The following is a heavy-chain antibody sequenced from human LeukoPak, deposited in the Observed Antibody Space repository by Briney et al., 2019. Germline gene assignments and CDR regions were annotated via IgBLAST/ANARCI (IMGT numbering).Heavy chain of an antibody. CDR2: IYYSGST. V-gene: IGHV4-59*01. CDR3: ARDRYYYDSSGYPLHAFDI. D-gene: IGHD3-22*01. Sequence: SETLSLTCTVSGGSISSYYWSWIRQPPGKGPEWIGYIYYSGSTNYNPSLKSRVTISVDTSKNQFSLKLSSVTTADTAVYYCARDRYYYDSSGYPLHAFDIWGQGTMVTVSS. J-gene: IGHJ3*02. CDR1: GGSISSYY.